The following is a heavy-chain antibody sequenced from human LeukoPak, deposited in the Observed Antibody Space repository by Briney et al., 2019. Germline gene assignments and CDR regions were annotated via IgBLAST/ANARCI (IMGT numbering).Heavy chain of an antibody. CDR2: ITSSSTYI. V-gene: IGHV3-21*01. CDR3: ARDPYSGSYGNYYYYYMDV. D-gene: IGHD1-26*01. Sequence: PGGSLRLSCAASGFTFSSYNMNWVRQAPGKGLEWVSSITSSSTYIYYADSVKGRFTISRDNAKNSLYLQMNSLRAEDTAVYYCARDPYSGSYGNYYYYYMDVWGKGTTVTISS. J-gene: IGHJ6*03. CDR1: GFTFSSYN.